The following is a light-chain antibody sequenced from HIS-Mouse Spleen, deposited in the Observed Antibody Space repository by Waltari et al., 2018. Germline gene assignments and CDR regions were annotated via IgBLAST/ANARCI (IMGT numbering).Light chain of an antibody. V-gene: IGLV1-51*01. CDR1: SSNIGNNY. Sequence: QSVLTQPPSVSAAPGQKVTISCSGSSSNIGNNYVSWYQQLPGTAPNLLIYDKNKGPSGMPDRVPGSKSGTSATLGITGLQTGDEADYYCGTWDSSLSAWVFGGGTKLTVL. CDR2: DKN. J-gene: IGLJ3*02. CDR3: GTWDSSLSAWV.